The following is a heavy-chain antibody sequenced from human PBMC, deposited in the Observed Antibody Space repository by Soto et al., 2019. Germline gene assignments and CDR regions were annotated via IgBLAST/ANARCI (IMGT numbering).Heavy chain of an antibody. V-gene: IGHV4-30-4*01. Sequence: QVQLQESGPGLVKPSQTLSLTCTVSGGSISSGDYYWSWIRQPPGKGLEWIGYIYYSGSTYYNPSLKSRVTNSVDTAKNQFSLKLSSGTAADTAVYYWARGLVGLWRGGMDVWGQGTTVTVSS. D-gene: IGHD2-8*02. J-gene: IGHJ6*02. CDR1: GGSISSGDYY. CDR3: ARGLVGLWRGGMDV. CDR2: IYYSGST.